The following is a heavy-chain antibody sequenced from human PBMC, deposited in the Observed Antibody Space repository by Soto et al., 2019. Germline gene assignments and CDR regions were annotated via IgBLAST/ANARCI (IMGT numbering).Heavy chain of an antibody. Sequence: ASVKVSCKASGYTFTSYYMHWVRQAPGQGLEWMGIINPSGGSTSYAQRFQGRVTMTRDTSTSTVYMELSSLRPEDTAVYYCARAAIFGVVIIPHYYYMDVWGKGTTVTVSS. J-gene: IGHJ6*03. V-gene: IGHV1-46*03. CDR2: INPSGGST. D-gene: IGHD3-3*01. CDR1: GYTFTSYY. CDR3: ARAAIFGVVIIPHYYYMDV.